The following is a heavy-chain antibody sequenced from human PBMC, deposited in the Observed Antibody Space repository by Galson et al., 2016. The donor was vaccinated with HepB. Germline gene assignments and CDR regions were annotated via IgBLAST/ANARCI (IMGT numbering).Heavy chain of an antibody. CDR1: GHSISTTTYD. V-gene: IGHV4-39*01. D-gene: IGHD6-19*01. CDR3: ATGIAVAGKYYYHYMDV. J-gene: IGHJ6*03. CDR2: LYYTDGNT. Sequence: SETLSLTCNVSGHSISTTTYDWGWIRQPPGGGLEWIGSLYYTDGNTYYNPSLESRVTISVDTAKNKLSLRLSSVTAADTAVYYCATGIAVAGKYYYHYMDVWGKGTPVTVSS.